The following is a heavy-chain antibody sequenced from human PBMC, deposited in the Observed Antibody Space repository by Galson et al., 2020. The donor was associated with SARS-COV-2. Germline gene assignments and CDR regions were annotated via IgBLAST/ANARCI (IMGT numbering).Heavy chain of an antibody. CDR1: GYSISTGYY. CDR2: VYRSGYT. D-gene: IGHD1-26*01. V-gene: IGHV4-38-2*02. Sequence: SQTLSLTCSVSGYSISTGYYWGWIRQAPGKSLEWIGIVYRSGYTSYTSSLKSRATMSVDTSKNQFSLSLTSVTAADTAFYYCARIISESYFDYWGQGILVTVSS. CDR3: ARIISESYFDY. J-gene: IGHJ4*02.